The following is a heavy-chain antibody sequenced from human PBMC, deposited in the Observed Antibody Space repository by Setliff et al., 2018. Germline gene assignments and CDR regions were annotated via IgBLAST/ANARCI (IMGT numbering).Heavy chain of an antibody. J-gene: IGHJ5*02. D-gene: IGHD6-13*01. CDR1: GHTFTSYF. CDR2: INPSGGYT. V-gene: IGHV1-46*01. CDR3: ARGYSSSWQSRMGFDP. Sequence: GASVKVSCKASGHTFTSYFMQWVRQAPGQGLEWMGMINPSGGYTIYAQKFQGRVTMTTDTSTSTAYMELRSLRSDDTAVYYCARGYSSSWQSRMGFDPWGQGTLVTVSS.